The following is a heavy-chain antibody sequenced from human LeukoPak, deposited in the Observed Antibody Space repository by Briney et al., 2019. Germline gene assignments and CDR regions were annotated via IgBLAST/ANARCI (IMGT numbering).Heavy chain of an antibody. CDR2: ISAYNGNT. CDR1: GYTFTSYG. J-gene: IGHJ6*03. D-gene: IGHD6-6*01. V-gene: IGHV1-18*01. Sequence: ASVKVSCKASGYTFTSYGISWVRQAPGQGLEWMGWISAYNGNTNYAQKLQGRVTMTTDTSTSTAYMELRSLRSDDTAVYYCARELGSSALSYYYYMDVWGKGTTVTVSS. CDR3: ARELGSSALSYYYYMDV.